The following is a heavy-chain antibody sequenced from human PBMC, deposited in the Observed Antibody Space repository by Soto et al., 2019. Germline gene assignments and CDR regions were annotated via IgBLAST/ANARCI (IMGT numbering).Heavy chain of an antibody. Sequence: PGGSLRLSCAASGFTFSSYGMHWVRQAPGKGLEWVAVIWYDGSNKYYADSVKGRFTISRDNSKNTLYLQMNSLRAEDTAVYYCARSFGTSEYYYGMAVWGQGTTVTVSS. CDR1: GFTFSSYG. V-gene: IGHV3-33*01. CDR3: ARSFGTSEYYYGMAV. CDR2: IWYDGSNK. D-gene: IGHD2-2*01. J-gene: IGHJ6*02.